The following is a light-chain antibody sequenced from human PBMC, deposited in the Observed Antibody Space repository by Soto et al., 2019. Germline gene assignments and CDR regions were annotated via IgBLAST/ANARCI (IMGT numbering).Light chain of an antibody. CDR3: QQDNSYWT. Sequence: DIQMTQSPPSVSASVGDRVTITCRASKSISSWLAWYQQKPGKAPRVLIYDASSLAGGVPSRFSGGGSGTEFTLTISSLQPDDFATYYCQQDNSYWTCGQGTMVEIK. CDR2: DAS. J-gene: IGKJ1*01. V-gene: IGKV1-5*01. CDR1: KSISSW.